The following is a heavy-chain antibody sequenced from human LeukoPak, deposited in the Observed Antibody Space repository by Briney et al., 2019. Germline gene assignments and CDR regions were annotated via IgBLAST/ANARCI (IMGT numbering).Heavy chain of an antibody. V-gene: IGHV1-2*06. Sequence: ASVKVSCKASGYTFTGYYMHWVRQAPGQGLEWMGRINPNSGGTNYAQEFQGRVTMTRETSNNPAYMELQRLRSDDTAVYYCARDPGVYSGGWYKGDYWGQGTLVTVSS. CDR2: INPNSGGT. J-gene: IGHJ4*02. D-gene: IGHD6-19*01. CDR1: GYTFTGYY. CDR3: ARDPGVYSGGWYKGDY.